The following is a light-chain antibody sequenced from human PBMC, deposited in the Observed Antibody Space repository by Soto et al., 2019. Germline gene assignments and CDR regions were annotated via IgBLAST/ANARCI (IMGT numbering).Light chain of an antibody. CDR2: TAS. V-gene: IGKV1-39*01. CDR1: QSIRNY. Sequence: DIQMTQSPSSLSASVGDRVTITCRASQSIRNYLNWYQQKPGKAPKVLIYTASSLQSGAPSRFSGSGSGTDFTLSIGRLQPEDFAIYYCQQTYSSPPGAFGQGTKVEIE. J-gene: IGKJ1*01. CDR3: QQTYSSPPGA.